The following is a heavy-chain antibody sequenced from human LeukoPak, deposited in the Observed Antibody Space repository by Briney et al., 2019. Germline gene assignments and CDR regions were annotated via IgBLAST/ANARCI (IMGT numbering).Heavy chain of an antibody. D-gene: IGHD2-2*02. CDR1: GFTFSNYW. V-gene: IGHV3-7*01. J-gene: IGHJ4*02. Sequence: GGSLRLSCAASGFTFSNYWMNWVRQAPGKGLEWVANIRQDGSQKYYVDSLKGRFTISRDNAKNSLYLQMNSLRAEDTAVYYCTRGGLYYFDHWGQGTLVAVSS. CDR3: TRGGLYYFDH. CDR2: IRQDGSQK.